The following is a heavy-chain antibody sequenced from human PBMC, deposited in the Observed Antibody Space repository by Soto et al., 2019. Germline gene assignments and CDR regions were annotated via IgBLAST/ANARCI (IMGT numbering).Heavy chain of an antibody. CDR1: GFTFTTSA. J-gene: IGHJ4*02. CDR3: AAGDQNPFDY. CDR2: IVVGSGDT. D-gene: IGHD2-2*01. V-gene: IGHV1-58*01. Sequence: ASVKVSCKASGFTFTTSAVQWVRQARGQRLEWIGWIVVGSGDTNYAQEFQERVTITRDMSTSTAYMELSSLRSEDTAIYYCAAGDQNPFDYWGRGTLVTVSS.